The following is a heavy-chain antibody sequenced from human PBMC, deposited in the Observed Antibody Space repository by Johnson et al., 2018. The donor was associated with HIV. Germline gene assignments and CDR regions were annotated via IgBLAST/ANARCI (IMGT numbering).Heavy chain of an antibody. CDR3: ARVRTGDSSGYHDAFDI. Sequence: QVQLVESGGGLVKPGGSLRLSCAASGFTFSDYYMSWIRQAPGKGLEWVSYISSRGSTIYYADSVKGRFTISRDNAKNALYVQMNSLRVEDTALYYCARVRTGDSSGYHDAFDIWGQGTMVTLSS. D-gene: IGHD3-22*01. CDR1: GFTFSDYY. CDR2: ISSRGSTI. J-gene: IGHJ3*02. V-gene: IGHV3-11*01.